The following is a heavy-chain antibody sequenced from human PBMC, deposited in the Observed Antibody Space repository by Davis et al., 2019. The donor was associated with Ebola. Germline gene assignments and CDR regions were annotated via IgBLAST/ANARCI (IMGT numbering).Heavy chain of an antibody. CDR2: IRSITNSYAT. D-gene: IGHD2-2*01. J-gene: IGHJ5*02. Sequence: GASLKISCAASGFIFSCSAMHWVRQASGKGLEWVGRIRSITNSYATAYAASVKGRFTISRDDSKNTAYLQMNSLRAEDTAVYYCAKDPSGYCSSTSCLNWFDPWGQGSLITVSS. V-gene: IGHV3-73*01. CDR1: GFIFSCSA. CDR3: AKDPSGYCSSTSCLNWFDP.